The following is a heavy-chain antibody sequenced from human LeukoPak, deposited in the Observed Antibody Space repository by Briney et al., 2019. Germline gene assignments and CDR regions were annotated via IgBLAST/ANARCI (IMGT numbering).Heavy chain of an antibody. J-gene: IGHJ3*02. V-gene: IGHV3-21*01. CDR3: ARGGEEQWLAGDAFDI. Sequence: PGGSLRLSCAASGFTFSSYSMNWVRQAPGKGLEWVSSISRSSSYIYYADSVKGRFTISRDNAKNSLYLQMNSLRAEDTAVYYCARGGEEQWLAGDAFDIWGQGTMVTVSS. CDR1: GFTFSSYS. D-gene: IGHD6-19*01. CDR2: ISRSSSYI.